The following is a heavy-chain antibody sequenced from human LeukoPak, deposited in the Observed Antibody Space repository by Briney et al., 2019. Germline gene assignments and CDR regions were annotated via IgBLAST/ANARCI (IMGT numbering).Heavy chain of an antibody. V-gene: IGHV3-30-3*01. CDR3: ARGRGRFLEWLLTDY. CDR2: ISYDGSNK. CDR1: GFTFSSYA. J-gene: IGHJ4*02. D-gene: IGHD3-3*01. Sequence: PGGSLRLSCAASGFTFSSYAMHWVRQAPGKGLEWVAVISYDGSNKYYADSVKGRFTISRDNSKNTLYLQMNSLRAEDTAVYYCARGRGRFLEWLLTDYWGQGTQVTVSS.